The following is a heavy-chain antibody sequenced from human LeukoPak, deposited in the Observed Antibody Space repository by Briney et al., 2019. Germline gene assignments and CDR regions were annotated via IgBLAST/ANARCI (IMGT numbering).Heavy chain of an antibody. CDR2: INPNSGGT. D-gene: IGHD3-3*01. Sequence: ASVKVSCKASGYTFTGYYMHRVRQAPGQGLEWMGWINPNSGGTNYAQKFQGRVTMTRDTSISTAYMELSRLRSDDTAVYYCARLPIYYDFWSGYHFDYWGQGTLVTVSS. V-gene: IGHV1-2*02. CDR3: ARLPIYYDFWSGYHFDY. CDR1: GYTFTGYY. J-gene: IGHJ4*02.